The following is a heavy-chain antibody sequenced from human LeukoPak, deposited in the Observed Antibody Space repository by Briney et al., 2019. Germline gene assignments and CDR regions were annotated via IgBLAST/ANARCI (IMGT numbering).Heavy chain of an antibody. CDR3: ARGGYYYDSSGYYFGN. D-gene: IGHD3-22*01. Sequence: GGSLRLSCAASGFTFDDYAMHWVRQAPGKGLEWVSYISSSGSTIYYADSVKGRFTISRDNAKNSLYLQMNSLRAEDTAVYYCARGGYYYDSSGYYFGNWGQGTLVTVSS. CDR2: ISSSGSTI. V-gene: IGHV3-48*03. CDR1: GFTFDDYA. J-gene: IGHJ4*02.